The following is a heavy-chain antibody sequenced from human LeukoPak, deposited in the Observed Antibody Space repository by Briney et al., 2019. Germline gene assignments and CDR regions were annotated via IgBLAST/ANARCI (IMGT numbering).Heavy chain of an antibody. V-gene: IGHV3-11*01. J-gene: IGHJ4*02. D-gene: IGHD2-21*02. CDR3: AKGDCGIDCSVFDY. CDR1: GLRFSDQY. CDR2: ISGSGANR. Sequence: PGGSLRLSCAASGLRFSDQYMIWIRQTPGKGLEWVSFISGSGANRFYADSMKGRFTISKDNTKNSLYLQMNSLRADDTAMYYCAKGDCGIDCSVFDYWGRGTLVSVSS.